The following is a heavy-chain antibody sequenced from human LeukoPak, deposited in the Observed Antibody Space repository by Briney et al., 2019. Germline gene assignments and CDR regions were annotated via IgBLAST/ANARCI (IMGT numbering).Heavy chain of an antibody. CDR3: ARRLTTGGIFDY. D-gene: IGHD4-11*01. CDR2: ISSSSSYT. J-gene: IGHJ4*02. Sequence: PGGSLRLSCAASGFTFSDYYMSWIRQAPGKGLEWVSYISSSSSYTNYADSVKGRFTISRDNAKNSLYLQMNSLRAEDTAVYYCARRLTTGGIFDYWGQGTLVTVSS. CDR1: GFTFSDYY. V-gene: IGHV3-11*06.